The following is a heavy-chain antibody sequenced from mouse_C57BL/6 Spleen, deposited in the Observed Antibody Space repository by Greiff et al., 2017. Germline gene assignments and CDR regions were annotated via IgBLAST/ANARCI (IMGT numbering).Heavy chain of an antibody. J-gene: IGHJ2*01. V-gene: IGHV1-82*01. CDR2: IYPGDGDT. D-gene: IGHD4-1*01. Sequence: QVQLQQSGPELVKPGASVKISCQASGYAFSSSWMNWVKQRPGKGLEWIGRIYPGDGDTNYNGKFKGKATLTADKSSSTAYMQLSSLTSEDSAVYFCADLTGFDYWGQGTTRTVSS. CDR3: ADLTGFDY. CDR1: GYAFSSSW.